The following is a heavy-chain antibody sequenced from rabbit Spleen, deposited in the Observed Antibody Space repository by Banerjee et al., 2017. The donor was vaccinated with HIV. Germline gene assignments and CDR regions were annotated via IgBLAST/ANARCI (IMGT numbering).Heavy chain of an antibody. J-gene: IGHJ4*01. V-gene: IGHV1S45*01. CDR2: MDTGSSGFT. CDR1: GIDFSDSAY. Sequence: QEQLEESGGDLVKPGASLTLTCTASGIDFSDSAYMCWVRQAPGKGLEWIACMDTGSSGFTYFASWAKGRFTISKTSSTTVTLQMTSLTAADTATYLCARDLVAVIGWNFSLWGPGTLVTVS. CDR3: ARDLVAVIGWNFSL. D-gene: IGHD1-1*01.